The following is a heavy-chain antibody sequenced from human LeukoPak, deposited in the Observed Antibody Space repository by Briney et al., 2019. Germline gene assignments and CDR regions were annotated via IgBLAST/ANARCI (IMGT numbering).Heavy chain of an antibody. CDR2: IYPGDSDT. CDR3: ARTYYYDSSGYPLIDY. Sequence: GESLKISCKGSGYSFTSYWIGWVRQMPGKGLEWMGIIYPGDSDTRYSPSFQGQVTISADKSISTAYRQWSSLKASDTAMYYCARTYYYDSSGYPLIDYWGQGTLVTVSS. CDR1: GYSFTSYW. V-gene: IGHV5-51*01. D-gene: IGHD3-22*01. J-gene: IGHJ4*02.